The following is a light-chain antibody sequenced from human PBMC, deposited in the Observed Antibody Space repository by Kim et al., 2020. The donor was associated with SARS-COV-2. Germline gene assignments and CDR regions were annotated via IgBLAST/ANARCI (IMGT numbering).Light chain of an antibody. CDR1: SLRSYY. J-gene: IGLJ1*01. V-gene: IGLV3-19*01. Sequence: VDLGQTVRITCQGDSLRSYYASWYQQKPGQAPVLVIYGKNNRPSGIPDRFSGSSSGNTASLTITGAQAEDEADYYCNSRDSSGNHVFGTGTKVT. CDR3: NSRDSSGNHV. CDR2: GKN.